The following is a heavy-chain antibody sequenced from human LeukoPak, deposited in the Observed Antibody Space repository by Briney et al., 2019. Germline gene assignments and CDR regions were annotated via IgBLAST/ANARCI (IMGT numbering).Heavy chain of an antibody. Sequence: SQTLSLTCTVSGGSISSGGYYWSWIRQHPGKGLEWIGYIYYSGSTYYNPSLKSRVTISVDTSKNQFSLKLSSVTAADTAVYYCARYYERTYYFDYWGQGTLVTVSS. D-gene: IGHD3-22*01. CDR1: GGSISSGGYY. V-gene: IGHV4-31*03. CDR2: IYYSGST. CDR3: ARYYERTYYFDY. J-gene: IGHJ4*02.